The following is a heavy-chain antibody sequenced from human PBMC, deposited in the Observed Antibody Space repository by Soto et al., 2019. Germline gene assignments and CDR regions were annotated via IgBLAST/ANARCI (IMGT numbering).Heavy chain of an antibody. CDR2: IFPGGST. J-gene: IGHJ3*02. D-gene: IGHD5-12*01. Sequence: GGSLRLSCAASGFSVSDNFLNWIRQAPWKGLEWLSVIFPGGSTYYTDSMEGRFIISRDISKNTVFLQMNSLRAEDTAVYYCVRELGGGYSEAFDIWGQGTKVTVS. CDR3: VRELGGGYSEAFDI. CDR1: GFSVSDNF. V-gene: IGHV3-66*01.